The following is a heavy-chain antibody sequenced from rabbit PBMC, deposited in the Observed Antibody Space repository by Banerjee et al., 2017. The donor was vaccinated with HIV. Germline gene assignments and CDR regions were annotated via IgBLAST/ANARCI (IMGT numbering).Heavy chain of an antibody. CDR2: IAVGSSAGT. D-gene: IGHD4-1*01. V-gene: IGHV1S40*01. Sequence: GFDFSSNAMCWVRQAPGKGLEWIACIAVGSSAGTDYANWAKGRFTISRTSSTTVTLQMTSLTAADTATYFCARDLAGVVGWNFNLWGPGTLVTVS. J-gene: IGHJ4*01. CDR3: ARDLAGVVGWNFNL. CDR1: GFDFSSNA.